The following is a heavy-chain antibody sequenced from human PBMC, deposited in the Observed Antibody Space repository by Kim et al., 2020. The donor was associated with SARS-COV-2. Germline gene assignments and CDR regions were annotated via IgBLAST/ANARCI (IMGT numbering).Heavy chain of an antibody. CDR3: ARVSSSSWSPIDY. CDR2: IIPILGIA. V-gene: IGHV1-69*04. D-gene: IGHD6-13*01. J-gene: IGHJ4*02. Sequence: SVKVSCKASGGTFSSYAISWVRQAPGQGLEWMGRIIPILGIANYAQKFQGRVTITADKSTSTAYMELSSLRSEDTAVYYCARVSSSSWSPIDYWGQGTLVTVSS. CDR1: GGTFSSYA.